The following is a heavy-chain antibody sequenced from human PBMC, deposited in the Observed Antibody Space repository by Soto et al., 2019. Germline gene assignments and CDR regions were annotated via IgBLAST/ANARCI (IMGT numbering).Heavy chain of an antibody. J-gene: IGHJ3*02. CDR1: GYTFTSYA. D-gene: IGHD3-10*01. CDR2: INAGNGNT. CDR3: ATESVGGAGISAFDR. Sequence: ASVKVSCKASGYTFTSYAMHWVRQAPGQRLEWMGWINAGNGNTKYSQKFQGRVTITRDTSASTAYMELSSLRSEDTAVYYCATESVGGAGISAFDRWGQGTMVTVSS. V-gene: IGHV1-3*01.